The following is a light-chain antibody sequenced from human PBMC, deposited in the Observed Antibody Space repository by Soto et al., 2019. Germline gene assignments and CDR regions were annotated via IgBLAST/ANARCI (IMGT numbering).Light chain of an antibody. Sequence: EIVLTQSPGTLSLSPGERATLSCRASQSVSSSYLAWYQQKPGQAPRLLIDGASSRASGVPDRFSGSGSGTDFTLTFSRLEPEDFAVYYCQQYGSSAWTFGQGTKVEI. CDR2: GAS. V-gene: IGKV3-20*01. CDR1: QSVSSSY. J-gene: IGKJ1*01. CDR3: QQYGSSAWT.